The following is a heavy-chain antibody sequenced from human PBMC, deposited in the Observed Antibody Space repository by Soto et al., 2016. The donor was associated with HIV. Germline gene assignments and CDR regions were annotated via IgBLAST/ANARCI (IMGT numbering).Heavy chain of an antibody. CDR2: IRSKLYGATT. V-gene: IGHV3-49*04. CDR3: TKDRYGSNHNSFHF. J-gene: IGHJ3*01. D-gene: IGHD3-10*01. CDR1: GFSFGDYL. Sequence: EVQLLESGGGLVQPGRSLRLSCTASGFSFGDYLMNWVRQAPGKGPEWVGFIRSKLYGATTEYAAPVKGRFAISRDDSKSIVYLQMNSLKIEDTAVYYCTKDRYGSNHNSFHFWGQGTQVTVSS.